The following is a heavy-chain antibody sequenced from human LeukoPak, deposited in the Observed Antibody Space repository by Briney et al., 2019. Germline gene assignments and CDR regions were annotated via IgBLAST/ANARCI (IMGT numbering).Heavy chain of an antibody. CDR1: GGSISSYN. J-gene: IGHJ4*02. CDR2: IYYSGTT. CDR3: ARGPGSGTYWAFDY. V-gene: IGHV4-59*01. Sequence: SETLSLTCTVSGGSISSYNWSWIRQPPGKGLEWIGYIYYSGTTSYNPSLKSRVTISVDTSKNQFSLELSSVTAGDTAVYYCARGPGSGTYWAFDYWGQGTLVTVSS. D-gene: IGHD1-26*01.